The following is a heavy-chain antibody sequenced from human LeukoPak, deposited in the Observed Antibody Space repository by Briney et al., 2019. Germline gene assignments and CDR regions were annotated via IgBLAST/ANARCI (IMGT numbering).Heavy chain of an antibody. CDR3: ARIGYFCSSTSCYRWHAAFDI. CDR2: IYHSGST. V-gene: IGHV4-4*02. J-gene: IGHJ3*02. D-gene: IGHD2-2*01. CDR1: GGSISSSNW. Sequence: SGTLSLTCAVSGGSISSSNWWSWVRQPPGKGLEWIGEIYHSGSTNYNPSLKSRVTISVDKSKNQFSLKLSSVTAADTAVYYCARIGYFCSSTSCYRWHAAFDIWGQGTMVTVSS.